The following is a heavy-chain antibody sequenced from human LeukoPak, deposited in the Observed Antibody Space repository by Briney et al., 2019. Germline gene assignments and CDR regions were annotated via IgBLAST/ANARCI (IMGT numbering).Heavy chain of an antibody. V-gene: IGHV4-4*07. D-gene: IGHD6-13*01. CDR2: IYTSGST. Sequence: PSETLSLTCTVSGGSISSYYWSWILQPAGKGLEWIGRIYTSGSTNYNPSLKSRVTMSVDTSKNQFSLQLTSVTAADTAVYYCARDRPAIAATGKWFDPWGQGTLVTVFS. CDR3: ARDRPAIAATGKWFDP. CDR1: GGSISSYY. J-gene: IGHJ5*02.